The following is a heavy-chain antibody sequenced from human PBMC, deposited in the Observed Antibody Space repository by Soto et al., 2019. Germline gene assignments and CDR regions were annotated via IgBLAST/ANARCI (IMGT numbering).Heavy chain of an antibody. CDR3: TRDASRDSSARGWFDP. V-gene: IGHV3-21*01. Sequence: GALSVSCAASGGTFLIFTMNWVRQAPGKGLEWVSTISSNSAYIYYTDALRGRFTISRDNAKNSLHLQMNSLRAEDTAVYYCTRDASRDSSARGWFDPWGPGTLVTVSS. CDR1: GGTFLIFT. J-gene: IGHJ5*02. D-gene: IGHD6-13*01. CDR2: ISSNSAYI.